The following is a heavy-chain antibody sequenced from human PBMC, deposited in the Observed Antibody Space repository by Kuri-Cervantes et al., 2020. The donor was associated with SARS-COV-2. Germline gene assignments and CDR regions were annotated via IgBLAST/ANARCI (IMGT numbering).Heavy chain of an antibody. D-gene: IGHD5-24*01. V-gene: IGHV3-30-3*02. Sequence: GESLKISCAASGFTFSTYTMHWVRQAPGKGLEWVAVTTDDGTNKYYADSVKGRFTISRDNSKNTLYLQMNSLRTEDTAVYYCAKSFDPYNSLSGDYFDYWGQGTLVTVSS. J-gene: IGHJ4*02. CDR1: GFTFSTYT. CDR2: TTDDGTNK. CDR3: AKSFDPYNSLSGDYFDY.